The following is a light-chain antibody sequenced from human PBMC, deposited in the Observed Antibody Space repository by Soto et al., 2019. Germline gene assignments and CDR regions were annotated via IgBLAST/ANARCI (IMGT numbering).Light chain of an antibody. Sequence: QPVLTQSPSASASLGASVKLTCTLSSGHSSYAIAWHQQQPEKGPRYLMKLNSDGSHSKGDGIPDRFSGSSSGAERYLTISSLQSEDEADYYCQPWGSGIHVLFGGGTKLTVL. CDR3: QPWGSGIHVL. CDR2: LNSDGSH. CDR1: SGHSSYA. J-gene: IGLJ2*01. V-gene: IGLV4-69*01.